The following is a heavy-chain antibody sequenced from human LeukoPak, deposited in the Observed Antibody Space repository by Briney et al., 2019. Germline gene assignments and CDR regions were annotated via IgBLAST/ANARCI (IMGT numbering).Heavy chain of an antibody. V-gene: IGHV3-9*01. D-gene: IGHD6-19*01. CDR2: IGWESKSI. CDR1: GFTFGESA. J-gene: IGHJ3*02. CDR3: AKAVAAPGAFDI. Sequence: GRSLRLSCAASGFTFGESAMHWVRQPPGKGLEWVSSIGWESKSIIYADSVKGRFTISRDNAKRSLYLQMNSLRAEDTALYYCAKAVAAPGAFDIWGRGTVVTVSS.